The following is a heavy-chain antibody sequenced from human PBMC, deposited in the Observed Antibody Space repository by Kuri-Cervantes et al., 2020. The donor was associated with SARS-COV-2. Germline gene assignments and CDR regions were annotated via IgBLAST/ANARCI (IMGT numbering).Heavy chain of an antibody. CDR2: IDTHTGNP. V-gene: IGHV7-4-1*02. D-gene: IGHD4-11*01. J-gene: IGHJ3*02. CDR1: GYTFTNYD. CDR3: ASSTTGGRGGGHDAFDI. Sequence: ASVTVSCKTSGYTFTNYDINWVRQAPGQGLEWMGWIDTHTGNPTYALGFTGRFVFTMDTFVSTAYLQISNLNAEDTAVYYRASSTTGGRGGGHDAFDIWGQGTMVTVSS.